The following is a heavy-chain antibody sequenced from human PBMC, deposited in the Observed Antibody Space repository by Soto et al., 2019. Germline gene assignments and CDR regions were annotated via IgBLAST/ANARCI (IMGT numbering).Heavy chain of an antibody. J-gene: IGHJ4*02. CDR1: GFTFSSYA. CDR3: AKARGYSSSSAAY. D-gene: IGHD6-6*01. V-gene: IGHV3-23*01. Sequence: EVQLLESGGGLVQPGGSLRLSCAASGFTFSSYAMNWVRQAPGKGLEWVSAIGGSGDSTYYADSVKGRFTISRDNSMTTLFLEMNSLRAADTAVYYCAKARGYSSSSAAYWGQGTLVTVSS. CDR2: IGGSGDST.